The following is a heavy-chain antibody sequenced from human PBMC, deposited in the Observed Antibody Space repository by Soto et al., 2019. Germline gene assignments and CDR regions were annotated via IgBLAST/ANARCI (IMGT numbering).Heavy chain of an antibody. Sequence: PGGSLRLSCAASGFTVSSNYMSWVRQAPGKGLEWVSVIYSGGSTYYADSVKGRFTISRDNSKNTLYLQMNSLRAEDTAVYYCARRSSSAPYYYYYYYMDVWGKGTTVTVSS. J-gene: IGHJ6*03. CDR1: GFTVSSNY. D-gene: IGHD6-6*01. CDR3: ARRSSSAPYYYYYYYMDV. V-gene: IGHV3-66*01. CDR2: IYSGGST.